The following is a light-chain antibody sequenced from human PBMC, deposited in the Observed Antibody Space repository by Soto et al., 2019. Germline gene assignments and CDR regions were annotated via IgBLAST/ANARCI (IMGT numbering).Light chain of an antibody. CDR2: DVN. CDR3: SSYTSSSTLLYV. J-gene: IGLJ1*01. V-gene: IGLV2-14*01. Sequence: QSPLTQPASVSGSPGQSITISCTGTSSDVGGYNYVSWDQQHPGKAPKLMIYDVNNRPSGVSKRLSGSKSGNTASLTISGLQAEDEADYYRSSYTSSSTLLYVFGTGTKVTVL. CDR1: SSDVGGYNY.